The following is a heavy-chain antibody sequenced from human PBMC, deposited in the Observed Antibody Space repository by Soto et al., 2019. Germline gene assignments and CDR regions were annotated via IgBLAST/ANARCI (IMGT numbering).Heavy chain of an antibody. CDR3: ARDGSGHDFWDGPWYFDS. Sequence: QLQLQESGPGLVKPSETLSLTCTVSGGSISTSYWSWIRQPPGKGLEWLGYVYHIGSTKYNPSLKTRVTISIDTSQNQFSLKRESVSAADTALYYCARDGSGHDFWDGPWYFDSWGQGTLVTVSS. CDR2: VYHIGST. J-gene: IGHJ4*02. V-gene: IGHV4-59*01. CDR1: GGSISTSY. D-gene: IGHD3-3*01.